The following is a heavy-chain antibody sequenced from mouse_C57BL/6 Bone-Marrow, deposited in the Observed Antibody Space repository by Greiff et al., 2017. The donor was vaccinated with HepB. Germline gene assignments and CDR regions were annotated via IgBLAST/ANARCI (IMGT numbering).Heavy chain of an antibody. Sequence: VQLQQPGAELVKPGASVKLSCKASGYTFTSYWMHWVKQRPGQGLEWIGMIHPNSGSTNYNEKFKSKATLTVDKSSSTAYMQLSSLTSEDSAVYYCARFTTVGDFDVWGTGTTVTVSS. D-gene: IGHD1-1*01. CDR2: IHPNSGST. J-gene: IGHJ1*03. CDR1: GYTFTSYW. CDR3: ARFTTVGDFDV. V-gene: IGHV1-64*01.